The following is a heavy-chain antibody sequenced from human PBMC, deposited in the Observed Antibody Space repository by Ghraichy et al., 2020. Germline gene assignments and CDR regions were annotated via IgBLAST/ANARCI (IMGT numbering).Heavy chain of an antibody. D-gene: IGHD4-17*01. J-gene: IGHJ5*02. Sequence: SDTLSLTCAVYGGSFSGYYWSWIRQPPGKGLEWIGEINHSGSTNYNPSLKSRVTISVDTSKNQFSLKLSSVTAADTAVYYCARARGDYTGGNWFDPWGQGTLVTVSS. CDR2: INHSGST. CDR1: GGSFSGYY. CDR3: ARARGDYTGGNWFDP. V-gene: IGHV4-34*01.